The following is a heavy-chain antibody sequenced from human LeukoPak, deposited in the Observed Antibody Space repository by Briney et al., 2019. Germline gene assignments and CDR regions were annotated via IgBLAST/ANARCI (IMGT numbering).Heavy chain of an antibody. Sequence: GASVKVSCKASGGTFSSYAISWVRQAPGQGLEWMGGIIPIFGTANYAQKFQGRVTITADESTSTAYMELSSLRSEDTAVYYCARVSGCQRDYYYYGMDVWGKGTTVTVSS. CDR3: ARVSGCQRDYYYYGMDV. V-gene: IGHV1-69*13. J-gene: IGHJ6*04. CDR1: GGTFSSYA. D-gene: IGHD3-10*01. CDR2: IIPIFGTA.